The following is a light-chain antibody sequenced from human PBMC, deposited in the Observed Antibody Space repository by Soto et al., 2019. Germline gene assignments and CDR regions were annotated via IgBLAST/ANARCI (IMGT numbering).Light chain of an antibody. CDR1: SSDVGGYNY. CDR2: DVS. J-gene: IGLJ1*01. V-gene: IGLV2-14*01. Sequence: QSVLTKPDSVSGSPGQSITISCTGTSSDVGGYNYVSWYQQHPGKAPKLMIYDVSNRPSGVSNRFSGSKSGNTASLTISGLQAEDEADYYCSSYTSSSTLLYVFGTGTKVTVL. CDR3: SSYTSSSTLLYV.